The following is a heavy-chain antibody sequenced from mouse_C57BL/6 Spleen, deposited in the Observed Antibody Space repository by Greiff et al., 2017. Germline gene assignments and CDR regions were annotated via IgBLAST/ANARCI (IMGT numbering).Heavy chain of an antibody. CDR2: INYDGSST. CDR1: GFTFSDYY. J-gene: IGHJ1*03. CDR3: ARAVTVYWYFDV. V-gene: IGHV5-16*01. D-gene: IGHD2-1*01. Sequence: EVKVEESEGGLVQPGSSMKLSCTASGFTFSDYYMAWVRQVPEKGLEWVANINYDGSSTYYLDSLKSRFIISSENAKNILYLQMSSLKSEDTATYYCARAVTVYWYFDVWGTGTTVTVSS.